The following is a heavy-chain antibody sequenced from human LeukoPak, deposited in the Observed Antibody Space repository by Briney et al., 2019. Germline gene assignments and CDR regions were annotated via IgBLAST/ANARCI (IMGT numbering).Heavy chain of an antibody. CDR3: AREPDYYGGYYYYGMDV. D-gene: IGHD1-26*01. CDR2: ISSSGSTI. CDR1: GFTFSSYE. V-gene: IGHV3-48*03. Sequence: GGSLRLSCAASGFTFSSYEMNWVRQAPGKGLEWVSYISSSGSTIYYGDSVKGRFTISRDNAKNSLYLQMNSLRAEDTAVHYCAREPDYYGGYYYYGMDVWGQGTTVTVSS. J-gene: IGHJ6*02.